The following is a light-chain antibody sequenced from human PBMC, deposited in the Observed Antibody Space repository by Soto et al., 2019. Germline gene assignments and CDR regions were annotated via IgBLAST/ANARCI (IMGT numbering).Light chain of an antibody. CDR2: GAS. V-gene: IGKV3-20*01. CDR3: QQYNNWRRT. CDR1: QSVSSTY. J-gene: IGKJ1*01. Sequence: EIVLTQSPGTLSLSPGERATLSCRASQSVSSTYLAWYQHRPGQAPRLLIYGASSRATGIPDRFSGSGSGTDFTLIISSLQSEDFAVYYCQQYNNWRRTFGQGTKVDIK.